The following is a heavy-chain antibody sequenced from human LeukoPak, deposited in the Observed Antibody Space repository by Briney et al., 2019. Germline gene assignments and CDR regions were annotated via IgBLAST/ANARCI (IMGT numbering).Heavy chain of an antibody. Sequence: PSETLSLTCTVSGGSISSYYWSWIRQPPGKGLEWIGYIYYSGSTNYNPSLKSRVTISVDTSKNQFSLKLSSVTAADTAVYYCASTVTTAPRWYFDLWGRGTLVTVSS. CDR1: GGSISSYY. CDR2: IYYSGST. V-gene: IGHV4-59*08. CDR3: ASTVTTAPRWYFDL. D-gene: IGHD4-17*01. J-gene: IGHJ2*01.